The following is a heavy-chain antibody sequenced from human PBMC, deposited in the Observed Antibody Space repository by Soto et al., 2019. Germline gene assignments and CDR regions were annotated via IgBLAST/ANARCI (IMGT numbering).Heavy chain of an antibody. D-gene: IGHD3-10*01. Sequence: QVQLVESGGGVVQPGRSLRLSCAASGFTFSTYGMHWVRQAPGKGLEWVAVISYDGSNKYYADAVKGRFTISRDNSKNTLYLQMNSLRAEDTAVYYCANGGSGRYYNLYYYGMDVWGQGTTVIVSS. CDR3: ANGGSGRYYNLYYYGMDV. CDR2: ISYDGSNK. V-gene: IGHV3-30*18. J-gene: IGHJ6*02. CDR1: GFTFSTYG.